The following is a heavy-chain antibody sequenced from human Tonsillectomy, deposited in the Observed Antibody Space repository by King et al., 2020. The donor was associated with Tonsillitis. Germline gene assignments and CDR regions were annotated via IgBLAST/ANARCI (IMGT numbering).Heavy chain of an antibody. Sequence: QLVESGGGLVQPGRSLRRSCAASGFTFEDYAMHWVRQAPGKGLDCVSGLSWNSGSIGYADSVKGRFTISSDNAKNSLYLQMNSLRAEDTALYYCAKDTVYSSGWYTNWGQGTLVTVSS. CDR3: AKDTVYSSGWYTN. V-gene: IGHV3-9*01. J-gene: IGHJ4*02. CDR1: GFTFEDYA. CDR2: LSWNSGSI. D-gene: IGHD6-19*01.